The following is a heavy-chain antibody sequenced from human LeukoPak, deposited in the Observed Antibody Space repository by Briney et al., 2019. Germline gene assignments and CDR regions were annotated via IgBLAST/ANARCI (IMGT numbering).Heavy chain of an antibody. Sequence: EASEKVSFKGAGYSFTDYYLYWGRQDHGQGHELVGDIKPRDGATSSPRNFRGRVTMTTDASSSTVYMELSRLTSDDTAIYYCARECNGLLPKALDYWGQGTLVTASS. CDR2: IKPRDGAT. D-gene: IGHD2-15*01. CDR1: GYSFTDYY. CDR3: ARECNGLLPKALDY. V-gene: IGHV1-2*02. J-gene: IGHJ4*02.